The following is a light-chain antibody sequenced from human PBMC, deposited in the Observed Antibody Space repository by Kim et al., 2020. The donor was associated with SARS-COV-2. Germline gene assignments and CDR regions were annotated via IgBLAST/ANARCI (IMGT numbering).Light chain of an antibody. V-gene: IGLV2-8*01. CDR3: SSYGGRNNLV. J-gene: IGLJ3*02. CDR2: DGA. CDR1: SSDVGGYYY. Sequence: GQSVTISCSRTSSDVGGYYYVSWYQQHPGKAPKLIIYDGAKRPSGVPDRFSGSKSGNTASLTVSGLQLEDEADYYCSSYGGRNNLVFGGGTQLTVL.